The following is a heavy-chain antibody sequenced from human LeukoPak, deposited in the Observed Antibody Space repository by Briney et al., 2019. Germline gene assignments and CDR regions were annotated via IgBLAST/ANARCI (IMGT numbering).Heavy chain of an antibody. D-gene: IGHD4-17*01. V-gene: IGHV1-24*01. CDR1: GYTLTELS. CDR3: ATLEHTVTGFDY. CDR2: FDPEDGET. Sequence: WASVKVSCKVSGYTLTELSMHWVRQAPGKGLEWMGGFDPEDGETIYAQKFQGRVTMTEDTSTDTAYMELSSLRSEDTAVYYCATLEHTVTGFDYWGQGTLVTVSS. J-gene: IGHJ4*02.